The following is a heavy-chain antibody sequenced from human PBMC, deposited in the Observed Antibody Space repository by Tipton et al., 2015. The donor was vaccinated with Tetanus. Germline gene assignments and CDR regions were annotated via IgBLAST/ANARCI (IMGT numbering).Heavy chain of an antibody. J-gene: IGHJ5*02. CDR2: IYFKGDT. D-gene: IGHD5-18*01. Sequence: TLSLTCTVSGGSISDKKYYWGWIRQPPGKGLEWIASIYFKGDTYYSPSLRSRVSIVVDTSQNLFSLRLTSVTAADTAVYYCARHLYGYWFDPWGQGALVTVSS. V-gene: IGHV4-39*01. CDR3: ARHLYGYWFDP. CDR1: GGSISDKKYY.